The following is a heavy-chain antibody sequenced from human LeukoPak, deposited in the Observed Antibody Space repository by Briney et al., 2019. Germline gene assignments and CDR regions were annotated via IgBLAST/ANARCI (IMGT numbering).Heavy chain of an antibody. CDR2: IIPILGIA. Sequence: ASVKVSCKASGGTFSSYAISWVRQAPGQGLEWMGRIIPILGIANYAQKFQGRVTITADKSTSTAYMELSSLRSEDTAVYYCASLAYYYDSSGYYYVGNYFDYWGQGTLVTVSS. D-gene: IGHD3-22*01. CDR3: ASLAYYYDSSGYYYVGNYFDY. J-gene: IGHJ4*02. V-gene: IGHV1-69*04. CDR1: GGTFSSYA.